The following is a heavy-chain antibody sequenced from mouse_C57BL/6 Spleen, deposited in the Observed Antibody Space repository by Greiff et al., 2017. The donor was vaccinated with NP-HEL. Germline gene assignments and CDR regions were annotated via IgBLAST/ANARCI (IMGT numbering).Heavy chain of an antibody. D-gene: IGHD1-1*01. CDR1: GYTFTSYW. V-gene: IGHV1-61*01. CDR2: IYPSDSET. J-gene: IGHJ2*01. CDR3: ARSSSYYYGSSPYYFDY. Sequence: VQLQQSGAELVRPGSSVKLSCKASGYTFTSYWMDWVKQRPGQGLEWIGNIYPSDSETHYNQKFKDKATLTVDKSSSTAYMQLSSLTSEDSAVYYCARSSSYYYGSSPYYFDYWGQGTTLTVSS.